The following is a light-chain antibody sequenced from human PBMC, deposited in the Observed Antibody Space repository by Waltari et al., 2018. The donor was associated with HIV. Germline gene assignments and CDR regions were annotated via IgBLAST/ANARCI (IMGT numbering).Light chain of an antibody. CDR1: SSDIGAYNF. CDR2: EVS. Sequence: QSALTQPASVSGSPGKSITISCIGSSSDIGAYNFVSWYQQRPGKAPKLMMYEVSDRPSGSSNRFAGSKSGITAALTISGLQADDEADYYCASYTRSGIRLFGGGTRLTVL. J-gene: IGLJ2*01. V-gene: IGLV2-14*01. CDR3: ASYTRSGIRL.